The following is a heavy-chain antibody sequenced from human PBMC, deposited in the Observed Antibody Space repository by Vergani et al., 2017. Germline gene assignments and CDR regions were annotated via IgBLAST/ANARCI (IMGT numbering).Heavy chain of an antibody. J-gene: IGHJ5*02. CDR2: INSNSGNP. Sequence: QVQLVQSGSEVKKPGASVKVSCRASGYTFTNYALNWVRQAPGQGLEWMGWINSNSGNPTYAQGFKGRVVFSLDSSVSTSYLQINSLQPEDTAVYYCVRTRAGSCTGGGCYSGWFDPWGQGTLVTVSS. CDR3: VRTRAGSCTGGGCYSGWFDP. V-gene: IGHV7-4-1*02. CDR1: GYTFTNYA. D-gene: IGHD2-15*01.